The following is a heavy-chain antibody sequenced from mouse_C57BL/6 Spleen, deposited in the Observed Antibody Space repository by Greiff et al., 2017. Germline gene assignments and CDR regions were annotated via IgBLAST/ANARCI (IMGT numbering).Heavy chain of an antibody. Sequence: VQLQQSDAELVKPGASVKISCKVSGYTFTDHTIHWMKQRPEQGLEWIGYIYPRDGSTKYNEKFKGKATLTADKSSSTAYMQLNSLTSEDSAVDFCAREGAYGSSSYAMDYWGQGTSVTVSS. CDR2: IYPRDGST. D-gene: IGHD1-1*01. J-gene: IGHJ4*01. V-gene: IGHV1-78*01. CDR1: GYTFTDHT. CDR3: AREGAYGSSSYAMDY.